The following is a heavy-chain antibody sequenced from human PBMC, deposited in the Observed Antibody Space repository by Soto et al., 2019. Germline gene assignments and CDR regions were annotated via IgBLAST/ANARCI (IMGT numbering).Heavy chain of an antibody. CDR1: GFTFGDYT. Sequence: GGSLRLSCVASGFTFGDYTMHWVRQAPGKGLEWVSLISWNGGHTYYADSMKGRFTISRENSKSSLYLQMNSLRTEDTALYYCAKDLLRFLEGQFYYGIHGRVKGTKVTVPQ. D-gene: IGHD3-3*01. J-gene: IGHJ6*04. CDR3: AKDLLRFLEGQFYYGIHG. CDR2: ISWNGGHT. V-gene: IGHV3-43*01.